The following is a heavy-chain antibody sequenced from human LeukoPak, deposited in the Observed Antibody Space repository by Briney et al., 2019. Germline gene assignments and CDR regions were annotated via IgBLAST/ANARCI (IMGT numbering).Heavy chain of an antibody. Sequence: SETLSLTCTASGGSISSYYWSWIRQPPGKGLEWIGYIYYSGSTNYNPSLKSRVTISVDTSKNQFSLKLSSVTAADTAVYYCARQIPLGAPGFWVQGTMVTVSS. CDR1: GGSISSYY. CDR2: IYYSGST. V-gene: IGHV4-59*08. J-gene: IGHJ3*01. D-gene: IGHD3-16*01. CDR3: ARQIPLGAPGF.